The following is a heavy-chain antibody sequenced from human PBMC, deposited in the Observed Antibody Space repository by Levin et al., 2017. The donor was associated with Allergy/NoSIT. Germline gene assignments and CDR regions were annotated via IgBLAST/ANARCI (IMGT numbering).Heavy chain of an antibody. CDR3: VKNGDYGELGS. D-gene: IGHD4-17*01. Sequence: ASVKVSCSASGFTFNKNTMQWVRQAPGKGLEHVSAISNNGGRTYYTDSVKGRFTISRDNSKNTVYLQMSSLRPEDTAMYYCVKNGDYGELGSWGQGTLVTVSS. J-gene: IGHJ5*02. V-gene: IGHV3-64D*06. CDR2: ISNNGGRT. CDR1: GFTFNKNT.